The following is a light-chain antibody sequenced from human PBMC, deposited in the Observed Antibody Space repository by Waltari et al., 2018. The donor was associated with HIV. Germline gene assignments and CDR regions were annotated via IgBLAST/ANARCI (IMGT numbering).Light chain of an antibody. V-gene: IGLV1-47*01. Sequence: QSVLTQSPSASGTPGQRVTISCSGSSSNIGINLVYWYQQVPGTAPKLVIHRNDRRPSGVPGRVCGSKSGTSASRANSGLRSEDEADYYGAAWDDSLSDYVFGIGTTVTVL. CDR3: AAWDDSLSDYV. CDR2: RND. J-gene: IGLJ1*01. CDR1: SSNIGINL.